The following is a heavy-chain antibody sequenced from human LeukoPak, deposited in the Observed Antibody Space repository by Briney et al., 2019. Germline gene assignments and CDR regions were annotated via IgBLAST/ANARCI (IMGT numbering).Heavy chain of an antibody. CDR2: ISGSGGST. D-gene: IGHD2-2*01. Sequence: GGSLRLSCAASGFTVSSNYMSWVRQAPGKGLEWVSAISGSGGSTYYADSVKGRFTISRDNSKNTLYLQMNSLRAEDTAVYYCAKEPQHGSWYFDYWGQGTLVTVSS. J-gene: IGHJ4*02. CDR1: GFTVSSNY. V-gene: IGHV3-23*01. CDR3: AKEPQHGSWYFDY.